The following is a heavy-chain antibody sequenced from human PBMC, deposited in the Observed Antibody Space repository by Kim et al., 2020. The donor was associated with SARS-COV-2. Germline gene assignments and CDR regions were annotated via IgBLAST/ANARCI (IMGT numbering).Heavy chain of an antibody. CDR2: IRSKANSYAT. J-gene: IGHJ3*02. V-gene: IGHV3-73*01. CDR3: TRDSGTTLACWDAFD. CDR1: GFTFSGPA. Sequence: GGSLRLSCAASGFTFSGPAMHWVRQASGKGLEWVARIRSKANSYATSYAASVKGRFTISRDDSKNTAYLQMNSLKTEDTAVYYCTRDSGTTLACWDAFD. D-gene: IGHD1-1*01.